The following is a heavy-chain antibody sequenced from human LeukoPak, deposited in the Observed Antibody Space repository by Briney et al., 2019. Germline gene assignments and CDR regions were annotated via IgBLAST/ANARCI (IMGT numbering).Heavy chain of an antibody. CDR1: GFTVSSNY. J-gene: IGHJ3*02. CDR3: ARDRRVRGVMWNSKSDGFDI. CDR2: IDSGGST. D-gene: IGHD3-10*01. Sequence: PGGSLRHTCAASGFTVSSNYMNWVRQAPGKGLEWVSVIDSGGSTYYADSVKGRFTISRDNSKNTLYLQMNSLRAEDTAVYYCARDRRVRGVMWNSKSDGFDIWGQGTMVTVSS. V-gene: IGHV3-66*01.